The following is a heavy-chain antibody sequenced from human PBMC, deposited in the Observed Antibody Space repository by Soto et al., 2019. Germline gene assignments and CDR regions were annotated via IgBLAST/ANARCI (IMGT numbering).Heavy chain of an antibody. CDR2: IYYSGST. Sequence: QVQLQESGPGLVKPSETLSLTCTVSGGSIISYYWSWIRQPPGKGLEWIGYIYYSGSTNYNPSLKSRVTISVDTSKNQFSLKLSSVTAADTAVYYCAGTVAAAGKANNWFDPWGQGTLVTVSS. D-gene: IGHD6-13*01. V-gene: IGHV4-59*01. CDR1: GGSIISYY. CDR3: AGTVAAAGKANNWFDP. J-gene: IGHJ5*02.